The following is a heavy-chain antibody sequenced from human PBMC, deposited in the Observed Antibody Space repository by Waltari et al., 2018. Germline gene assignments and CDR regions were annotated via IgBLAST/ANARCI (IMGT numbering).Heavy chain of an antibody. D-gene: IGHD1-26*01. Sequence: QVQLVQSGAEVKKPGSSVKVSCKASGGTFSSYAISWVRQAPGQGLEWMGRISPILDIANYAQKFQGRVTITADESTSTVYMELSSLRSEDTALYYCRVGATTGMDYWGQGTLVTVSS. CDR3: RVGATTGMDY. J-gene: IGHJ4*02. CDR1: GGTFSSYA. CDR2: ISPILDIA. V-gene: IGHV1-69*04.